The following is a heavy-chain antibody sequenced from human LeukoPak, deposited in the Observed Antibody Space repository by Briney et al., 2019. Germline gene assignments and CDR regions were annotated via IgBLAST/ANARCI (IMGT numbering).Heavy chain of an antibody. CDR3: ARLSRGGDGYNGNDVFDI. CDR2: IIPIFGTA. D-gene: IGHD5-24*01. Sequence: SVKVSCKASGYTFTSYYIHWVRQAPGQGLEWMGGIIPIFGTANYAQKFQGRVTITADESTSTAYMELSSLRSEDTAVYYCARLSRGGDGYNGNDVFDIGGQGTMVTVSS. V-gene: IGHV1-69*13. J-gene: IGHJ3*02. CDR1: GYTFTSYY.